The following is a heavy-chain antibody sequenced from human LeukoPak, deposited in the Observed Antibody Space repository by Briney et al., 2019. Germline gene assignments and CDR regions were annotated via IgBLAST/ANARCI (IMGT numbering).Heavy chain of an antibody. J-gene: IGHJ4*02. Sequence: SETLSLTCAVYGWSFNDYYWNWIRQPPGKGLEWIGEINHSGSTNYNPSLKSRVAISVDTSKNQFSLKLSSVTAADTAVYYCARTQRPDYSNFSDYWSQGTLVTVSS. CDR3: ARTQRPDYSNFSDY. CDR1: GWSFNDYY. CDR2: INHSGST. D-gene: IGHD4-11*01. V-gene: IGHV4-34*01.